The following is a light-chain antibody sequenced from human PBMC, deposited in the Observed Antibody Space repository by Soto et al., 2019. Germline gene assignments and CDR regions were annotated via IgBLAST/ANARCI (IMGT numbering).Light chain of an antibody. V-gene: IGLV2-14*01. CDR2: DVS. J-gene: IGLJ1*01. Sequence: QSVLNHPASVSRSPGQSIPIPCTGTNTDVGRYNYVSWYQQHPGKAPKLMVYDVSNRPTWVSNRFSGSKSGITASLTISGLQAEDEADYYCTSYTSDSTYVFGTGTKVTVL. CDR3: TSYTSDSTYV. CDR1: NTDVGRYNY.